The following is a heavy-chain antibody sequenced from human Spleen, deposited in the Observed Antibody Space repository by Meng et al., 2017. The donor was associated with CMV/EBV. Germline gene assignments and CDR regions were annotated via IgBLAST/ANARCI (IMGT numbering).Heavy chain of an antibody. J-gene: IGHJ4*02. V-gene: IGHV1-8*01. D-gene: IGHD6-6*01. CDR1: GYTFTSYD. CDR3: ALIRSIAAPADY. Sequence: ASVKVSCKASGYTFTSYDINWVRQATGQGLEWMGWMNPNSGNTGYAQKFQGRVTMTRNTSISTAYMELSSLRSEDTAVYYCALIRSIAAPADYWGQGTLVTVSS. CDR2: MNPNSGNT.